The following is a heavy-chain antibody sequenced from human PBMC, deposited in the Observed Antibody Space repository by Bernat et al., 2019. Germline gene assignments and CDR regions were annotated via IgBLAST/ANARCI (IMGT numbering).Heavy chain of an antibody. CDR1: GFSLSSYL. CDR2: ITSDGTNK. CDR3: SRTAFVFDDVFDI. J-gene: IGHJ3*02. V-gene: IGHV3-74*01. Sequence: EVKVVESGGGFVQPGGSLRLSCEASGFSLSSYLMHWVRQAPGERLVWVSRITSDGTNKIYADSVKGRFTISRDNAKNTLYLQMNSLRAEDTAVYYCSRTAFVFDDVFDIWGQGTKVTVSS. D-gene: IGHD3-16*01.